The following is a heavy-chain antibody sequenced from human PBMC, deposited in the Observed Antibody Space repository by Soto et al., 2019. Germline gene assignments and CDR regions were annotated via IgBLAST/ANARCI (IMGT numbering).Heavy chain of an antibody. CDR2: IYHSGST. V-gene: IGHV4-30-2*01. J-gene: IGHJ4*02. D-gene: IGHD1-26*01. CDR3: AGGPGVGRNY. CDR1: GGSISSGGYS. Sequence: QLQLQESGSGLVKPSQTLSLTCAVSGGSISSGGYSWSWIRQPPGKGLEWIGYIYHSGSTYYNPSLKSRVTISVDRSKSQISLTLSSVNAADTAVYYCAGGPGVGRNYWAQGTLVTVSS.